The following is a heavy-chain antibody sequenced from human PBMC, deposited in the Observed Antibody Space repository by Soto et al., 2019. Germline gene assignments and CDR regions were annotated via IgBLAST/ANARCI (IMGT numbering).Heavy chain of an antibody. CDR3: ASSSEYSSPGRFAP. D-gene: IGHD6-6*01. CDR2: IYYSGST. CDR1: CGYLSSYY. J-gene: IGHJ5*02. V-gene: IGHV4-59*01. Sequence: ESLALTGTVLCGYLSSYYWGWLRQPPGKGLEWIGYIYYSGSTNYNPSLKSRVTISVDTSKNQFSLKLSSVTAADTAVYYCASSSEYSSPGRFAPWGQRTLVTGSS.